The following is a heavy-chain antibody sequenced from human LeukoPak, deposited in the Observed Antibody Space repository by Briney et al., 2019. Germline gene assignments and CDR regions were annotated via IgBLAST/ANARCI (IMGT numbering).Heavy chain of an antibody. J-gene: IGHJ4*02. V-gene: IGHV1-69*04. Sequence: GASVKVSCKASGGTFSSYAISWVRQAPGQGLEWMGRIIPILGIANYAQKFQGRVTITADKSTSTAYMEPSSLRSEDTAVYYCARVVDDSRSDYFDYWGQGTLVTVSS. CDR2: IIPILGIA. D-gene: IGHD3-22*01. CDR1: GGTFSSYA. CDR3: ARVVDDSRSDYFDY.